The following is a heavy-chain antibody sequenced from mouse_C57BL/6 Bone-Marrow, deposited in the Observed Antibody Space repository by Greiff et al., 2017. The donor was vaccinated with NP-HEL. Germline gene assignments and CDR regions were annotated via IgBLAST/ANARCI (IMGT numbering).Heavy chain of an antibody. D-gene: IGHD1-1*01. CDR2: IYPGDGDT. V-gene: IGHV1-80*01. CDR3: ARSIYYGSSYWYFDV. J-gene: IGHJ1*03. Sequence: VKLMESGAELVKPGASVKISCKASGYAFSSYWMNWVKQRPGKGLEWIGQIYPGDGDTNYNGKFKGKATLTADKSSSTAYMQLSSLTSEDSAVYFCARSIYYGSSYWYFDVWGTGTTVTVSS. CDR1: GYAFSSYW.